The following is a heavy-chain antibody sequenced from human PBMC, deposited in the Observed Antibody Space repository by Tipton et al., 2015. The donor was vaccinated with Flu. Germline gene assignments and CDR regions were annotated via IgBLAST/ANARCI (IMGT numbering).Heavy chain of an antibody. J-gene: IGHJ4*02. CDR1: GFSFIYHA. V-gene: IGHV1-3*01. D-gene: IGHD1-1*01. CDR3: ARDRHWKALDF. Sequence: QVQLVQSGAEVKKPGASLKVSCKASGFSFIYHAIHWVRQAPGQGLEWMGWINAGNGNTKYSQNFQGRVTITRDTSASTAHMELRSLTSEDTAVYYCARDRHWKALDFWGQGTLVTVSS. CDR2: INAGNGNT.